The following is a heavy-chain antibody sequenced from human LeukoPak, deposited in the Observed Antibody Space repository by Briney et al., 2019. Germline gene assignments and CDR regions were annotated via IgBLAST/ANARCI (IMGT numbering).Heavy chain of an antibody. D-gene: IGHD2-2*01. Sequence: ASVKVSCKASGYTFTSYYMHWVRQAPGQGLEWMGIINPSGGSTSYAQKFQGRVTMTRDMSTSTVYMELSSLRSEDTAVYYCAREGGDTVVVPAAIGFADWGQGTLVTVSS. CDR2: INPSGGST. J-gene: IGHJ4*02. V-gene: IGHV1-46*01. CDR3: AREGGDTVVVPAAIGFAD. CDR1: GYTFTSYY.